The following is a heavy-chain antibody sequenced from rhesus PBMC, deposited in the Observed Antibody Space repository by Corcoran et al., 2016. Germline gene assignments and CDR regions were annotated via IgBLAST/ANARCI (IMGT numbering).Heavy chain of an antibody. CDR2: IYGSGGST. J-gene: IGHJ4*01. CDR1: GCSISRSNW. Sequence: QVQLQESGPAVVKPSETLSLTCAVSGCSISRSNWWSLHRQSPGQGLEWIGGIYGSGGSTQYNPSLKSRVTISKDTSKNQFSLKLSSVTAADTAVYYCARFNTVLVVVAQYYFDYWGQGVLVTVSS. D-gene: IGHD2-21*01. V-gene: IGHV4-93*01. CDR3: ARFNTVLVVVAQYYFDY.